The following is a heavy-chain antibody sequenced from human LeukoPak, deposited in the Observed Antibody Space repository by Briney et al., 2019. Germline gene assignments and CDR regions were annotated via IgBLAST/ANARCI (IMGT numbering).Heavy chain of an antibody. Sequence: GGSLRLSCAASGFTFSSYAMSWVRQAPGKGLEWVSAISGSGGSTYYADSVKGRFTISRDNAKNSLYLQMNSLRAEDTAVYYCAREGITMVRGVLDYWGQGTLVTVSS. V-gene: IGHV3-23*01. D-gene: IGHD3-10*01. CDR2: ISGSGGST. CDR3: AREGITMVRGVLDY. CDR1: GFTFSSYA. J-gene: IGHJ4*02.